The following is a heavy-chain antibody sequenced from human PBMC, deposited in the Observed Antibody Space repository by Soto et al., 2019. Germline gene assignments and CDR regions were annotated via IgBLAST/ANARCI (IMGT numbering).Heavy chain of an antibody. Sequence: SVKVSCKASGGTFSSYAISWVRQAPGQGLEWMGGIIPIFGTANYAQKFQGRVTITADESTSTAYMELSSLRSEDTAVYYCARSGNITMVRGFIPYNYYHYYVIAVSGQGSTVTVS. D-gene: IGHD3-10*01. CDR3: ARSGNITMVRGFIPYNYYHYYVIAV. J-gene: IGHJ6*02. CDR2: IIPIFGTA. CDR1: GGTFSSYA. V-gene: IGHV1-69*13.